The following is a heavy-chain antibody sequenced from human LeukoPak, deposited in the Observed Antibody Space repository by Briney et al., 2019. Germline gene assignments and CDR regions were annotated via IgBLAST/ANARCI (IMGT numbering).Heavy chain of an antibody. CDR1: GFTVSSNY. CDR2: IYSGGST. J-gene: IGHJ4*02. CDR3: ARRMAAAGTTTFDC. V-gene: IGHV3-66*01. D-gene: IGHD6-13*01. Sequence: PGGSLRLSFAASGFTVSSNYMSWVRQAPGKGLEWVSLIYSGGSTYYADSVKGRFTISRDNAKNSLYLQMNSLRDEDTAVYYCARRMAAAGTTTFDCWGQGTLVTVSS.